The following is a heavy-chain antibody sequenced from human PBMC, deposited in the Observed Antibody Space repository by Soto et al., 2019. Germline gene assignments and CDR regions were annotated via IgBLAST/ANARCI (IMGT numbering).Heavy chain of an antibody. CDR1: GFSLSTNT. V-gene: IGHV3-30*04. J-gene: IGHJ4*02. Sequence: GGSLRLSCAASGFSLSTNTMHWVRQVPGKGLEWVASISNDGRRKYYADFVKGRFTISRDTANNILYLEMDSLRAEDTSLYYCARVATAMTYDFWGQGTQVTVSS. CDR3: ARVATAMTYDF. CDR2: ISNDGRRK. D-gene: IGHD2-21*02.